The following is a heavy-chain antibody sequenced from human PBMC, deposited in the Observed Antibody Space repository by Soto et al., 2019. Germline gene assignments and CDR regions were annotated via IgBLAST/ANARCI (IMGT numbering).Heavy chain of an antibody. CDR3: ARARRHCSSTSCYRGYYYYGMDV. V-gene: IGHV3-13*05. J-gene: IGHJ6*01. CDR1: GFTLSSYD. Sequence: GSVRLSGSSSGFTLSSYDMHWVRQATGKGLEWVSAIGTAGDPYYPGSVKGRFTISRENAKNSLYLQMNSLRAGETAVYYCARARRHCSSTSCYRGYYYYGMDVWGQGTTVTVSS. D-gene: IGHD2-2*01. CDR2: IGTAGDP.